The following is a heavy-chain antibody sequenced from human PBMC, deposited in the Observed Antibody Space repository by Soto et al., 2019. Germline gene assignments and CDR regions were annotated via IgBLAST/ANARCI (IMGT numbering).Heavy chain of an antibody. CDR2: IYYSGST. CDR3: ARDGYCSAGSCYPRWFHP. V-gene: IGHV4-30-4*01. CDR1: GGSISSGDYY. Sequence: SETLSLTCTVSGGSISSGDYYWSWIRQPPGKGLEWIGYIYYSGSTYYNPSLKSRVTISVDTSKNQFSLKLSSVTAADTAVYYCARDGYCSAGSCYPRWFHPRGQGTLLTVS. J-gene: IGHJ5*02. D-gene: IGHD2-15*01.